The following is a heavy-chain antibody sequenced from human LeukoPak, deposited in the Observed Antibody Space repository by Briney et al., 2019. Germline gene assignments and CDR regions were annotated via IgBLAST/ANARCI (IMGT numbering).Heavy chain of an antibody. D-gene: IGHD3-3*01. Sequence: SATLSLTCTVSGGSISSYYWRWLRQPPGKGLEWIVYIYYSGNTNYNPFLKSRVTISVDTSKNQFSLRRSSVTAADTAMYYCASAYYDFWSGPGEHYYYMDVWGKGTTVTVSS. J-gene: IGHJ6*03. CDR2: IYYSGNT. V-gene: IGHV4-59*01. CDR3: ASAYYDFWSGPGEHYYYMDV. CDR1: GGSISSYY.